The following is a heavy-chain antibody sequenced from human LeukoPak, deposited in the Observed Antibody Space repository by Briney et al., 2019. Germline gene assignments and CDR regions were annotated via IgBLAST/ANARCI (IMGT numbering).Heavy chain of an antibody. Sequence: GGSLRLSCAASGFTFSSYSMNWVRQAPGKGLEWVSSISSSSYIYYADSVKGRFTISRDNAKNSLYLQMNSLRAEDTAVYYCARDAIVATITPQEIDYWGQGTLVTVSS. CDR3: ARDAIVATITPQEIDY. D-gene: IGHD5-12*01. V-gene: IGHV3-21*01. CDR2: ISSSSYI. CDR1: GFTFSSYS. J-gene: IGHJ4*02.